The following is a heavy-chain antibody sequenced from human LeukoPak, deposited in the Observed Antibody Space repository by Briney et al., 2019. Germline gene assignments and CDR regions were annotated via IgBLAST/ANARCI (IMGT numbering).Heavy chain of an antibody. V-gene: IGHV1-2*02. D-gene: IGHD3-10*01. CDR3: ARAVMVRGVIQEYLSWFDP. CDR2: INPNSGGT. J-gene: IGHJ5*02. Sequence: ASVKVSCKASGYTFTGYYIHWVRQAPGQGLEWMGWINPNSGGTNYAQKFQGRVTMTTDTSISTAYMELSRLRSDDTAVYYCARAVMVRGVIQEYLSWFDPWGQGTLVTVSS. CDR1: GYTFTGYY.